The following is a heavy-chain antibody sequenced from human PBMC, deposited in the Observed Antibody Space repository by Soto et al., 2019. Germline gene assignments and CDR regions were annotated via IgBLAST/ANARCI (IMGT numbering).Heavy chain of an antibody. D-gene: IGHD6-19*01. J-gene: IGHJ4*02. V-gene: IGHV4-39*01. CDR1: GGSISSSSYY. CDR3: ARHFLFVSVAGPVDY. CDR2: IYYSGST. Sequence: SETLFLTCTVSGGSISSSSYYWGWIRQPPGKGLEWIGSIYYSGSTYYNPSLKSRVTISVDTSKNQFSLKLSSVTAADTAVYYCARHFLFVSVAGPVDYWGQGTLVTVSS.